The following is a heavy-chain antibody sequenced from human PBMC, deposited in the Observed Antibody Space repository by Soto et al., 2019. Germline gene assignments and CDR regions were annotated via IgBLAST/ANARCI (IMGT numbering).Heavy chain of an antibody. J-gene: IGHJ4*02. V-gene: IGHV3-7*05. CDR2: IKQDGSEI. CDR3: GNSKIGY. Sequence: ESGGGLVQPGGSLRLSCAASGFTFSTYWMDWVRQAPGKGLEWVANIKQDGSEIHYVDSVKGRFTISRDNAKNSLYLQMNSLRAEDTAVYYCGNSKIGYWGQGTLVTVSS. D-gene: IGHD1-20*01. CDR1: GFTFSTYW.